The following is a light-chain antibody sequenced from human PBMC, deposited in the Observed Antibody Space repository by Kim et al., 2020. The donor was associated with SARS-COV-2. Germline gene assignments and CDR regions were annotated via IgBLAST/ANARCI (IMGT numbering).Light chain of an antibody. CDR2: GNN. CDR3: AACDDFLHGYV. J-gene: IGLJ1*01. Sequence: GKRFTISCSESSSNIETNPVNWYQHLPGTAPKLLIFGNNQRPSGVPDRFSGSKSGTSASLAISGLQSEDEAYYYCAACDDFLHGYVFGTGTKVTVL. V-gene: IGLV1-44*01. CDR1: SSNIETNP.